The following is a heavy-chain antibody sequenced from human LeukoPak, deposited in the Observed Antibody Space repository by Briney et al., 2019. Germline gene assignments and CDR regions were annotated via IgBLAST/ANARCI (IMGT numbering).Heavy chain of an antibody. J-gene: IGHJ4*03. CDR3: ARGPAISETGYFDY. CDR2: INHRGDT. D-gene: IGHD1-1*01. CDR1: GGSFSTYY. V-gene: IGHV4-34*01. Sequence: SETLSLTCAVYGGSFSTYYWSWIRQSPGKGLEWIAEINHRGDTNYNPSVKSRVTISVDTSKNQFSLKVNSLTAADTAVYYCARGPAISETGYFDYWGQGTLVTVSS.